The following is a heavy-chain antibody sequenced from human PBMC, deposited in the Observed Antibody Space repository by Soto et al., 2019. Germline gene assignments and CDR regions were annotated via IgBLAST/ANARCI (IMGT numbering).Heavy chain of an antibody. CDR1: GGSISSGGYY. CDR3: ARVAPAQTKNNWFDP. Sequence: SETLSLTWTVSGGSISSGGYYWSWIRQHPGKGLEWIGYIYYSGSTYYNPSLKSRVTISVDTSKNQFSLKLSSVTAADTAVYYCARVAPAQTKNNWFDPWGQGTLVTVSS. CDR2: IYYSGST. V-gene: IGHV4-31*02. J-gene: IGHJ5*02.